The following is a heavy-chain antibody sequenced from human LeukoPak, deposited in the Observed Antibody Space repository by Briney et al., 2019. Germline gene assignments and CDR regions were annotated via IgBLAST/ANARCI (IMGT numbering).Heavy chain of an antibody. CDR1: GGSISSYY. V-gene: IGHV4-4*09. J-gene: IGHJ4*02. CDR3: ARVFSSFGVAFDY. D-gene: IGHD3-3*01. CDR2: IYTSGST. Sequence: KPSETLSLTCTVSGGSISSYYWSWIRQPPGKGLGWHGYIYTSGSTTYNPPLKSRVTISVATSKNQFSLKLSSVTAADTAVYYCARVFSSFGVAFDYWGQGTLVTVSS.